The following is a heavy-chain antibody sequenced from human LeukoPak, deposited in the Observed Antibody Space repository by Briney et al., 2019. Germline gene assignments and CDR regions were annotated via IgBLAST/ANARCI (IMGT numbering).Heavy chain of an antibody. J-gene: IGHJ5*02. CDR2: ISSSSSTI. Sequence: GGSLRLSCAASGFTFSSYSMNWVRQAPGKGLEWVSYISSSSSTIYYADSVKGRFTISRDNAKNSLHLQMNSLRAEDTAVYYCARGSLSDPWGQGTLVTVSS. CDR1: GFTFSSYS. CDR3: ARGSLSDP. V-gene: IGHV3-48*04.